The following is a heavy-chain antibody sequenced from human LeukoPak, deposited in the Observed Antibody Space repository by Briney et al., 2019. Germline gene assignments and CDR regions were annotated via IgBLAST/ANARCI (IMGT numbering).Heavy chain of an antibody. CDR1: GGSISSYY. Sequence: PSETLSLTCTVSGGSISSYYWSWIRQPAGKGLEWIGRIYTSGSTNYNPSLKSRVTMSVDTSKNQFSLKLSSVTAEDTAVYYCAREFLEQQPNRGFDPWGQGTLVTVSS. V-gene: IGHV4-4*07. CDR2: IYTSGST. J-gene: IGHJ5*02. CDR3: AREFLEQQPNRGFDP. D-gene: IGHD6-13*01.